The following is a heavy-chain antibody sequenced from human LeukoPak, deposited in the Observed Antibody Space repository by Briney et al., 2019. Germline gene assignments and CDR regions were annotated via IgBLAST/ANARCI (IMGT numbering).Heavy chain of an antibody. CDR2: INPNSGDT. V-gene: IGHV1-2*02. Sequence: PSVKVSCKASGYTFTDYYMHWVRQAPGQGLEWLGWINPNSGDTNYAQKFQGRVTMTRDTSISTAYMDLSRLRSDDTAVYYCARAGLGVIPDIWGPGTLVT. CDR3: ARAGLGVIPDI. D-gene: IGHD3-16*02. J-gene: IGHJ4*02. CDR1: GYTFTDYY.